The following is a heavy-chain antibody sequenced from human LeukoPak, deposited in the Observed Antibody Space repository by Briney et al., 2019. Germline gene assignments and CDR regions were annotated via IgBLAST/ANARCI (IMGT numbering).Heavy chain of an antibody. CDR3: AREGIAAAQDYYYYYMDV. D-gene: IGHD6-13*01. CDR2: TRNKPNRYTT. J-gene: IGHJ6*03. V-gene: IGHV3-72*01. Sequence: GGSLRLSCAASGFTFSSYSMNWVRQAPGKGLEWVGRTRNKPNRYTTEYAESVKGRFTISRDDSKNSLYLQMNSLKTEDTAVYYCAREGIAAAQDYYYYYMDVWGKGTTVTVSS. CDR1: GFTFSSYS.